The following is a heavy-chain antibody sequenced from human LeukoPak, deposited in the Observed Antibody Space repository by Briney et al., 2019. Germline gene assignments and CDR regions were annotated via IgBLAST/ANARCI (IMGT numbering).Heavy chain of an antibody. CDR3: ARAPVEMATME. V-gene: IGHV1-18*01. CDR1: GYTFSRLG. J-gene: IGHJ4*02. CDR2: ISAYNANT. Sequence: ASVKVSCKASGYTFSRLGISWVRQAPGQRLEWMGWISAYNANTNYPQKFQGRVTMTTDTSTSTAYMELRSLTSDDTAVYYCARAPVEMATMEWGQGTLVTVSS. D-gene: IGHD5-24*01.